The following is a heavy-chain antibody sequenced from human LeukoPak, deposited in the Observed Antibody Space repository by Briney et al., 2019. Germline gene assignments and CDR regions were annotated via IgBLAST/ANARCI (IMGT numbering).Heavy chain of an antibody. CDR1: GFTFSSYW. CDR2: IKQDGSEK. D-gene: IGHD6-13*01. J-gene: IGHJ4*02. V-gene: IGHV3-7*01. CDR3: ASRPYSSSWSHFDY. Sequence: GGSLRLSCAASGFTFSSYWMSWVRQAPGKGLEWVANIKQDGSEKYYVDSVKGRFTISRDNAKNSLYLQMNSLRAEDTAVYYCASRPYSSSWSHFDYWGQGTLVTVSS.